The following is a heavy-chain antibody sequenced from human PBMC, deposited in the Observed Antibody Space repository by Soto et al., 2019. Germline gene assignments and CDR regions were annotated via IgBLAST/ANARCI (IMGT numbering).Heavy chain of an antibody. CDR1: GFTFSSYG. V-gene: IGHV3-33*06. Sequence: QVQLVESGGGVVQTGRSLRLSCAASGFTFSSYGMHWVRQAPGKGLEWVAVIWMAGSNKFYADSVKGRFTISRDNSKNTGSLQMSSLRDEDSAAYYCANTGPYWGQGTLVTVSS. CDR3: ANTGPY. J-gene: IGHJ4*02. CDR2: IWMAGSNK.